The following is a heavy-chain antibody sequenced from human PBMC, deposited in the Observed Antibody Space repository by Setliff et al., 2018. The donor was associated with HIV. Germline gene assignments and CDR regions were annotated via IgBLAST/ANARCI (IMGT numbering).Heavy chain of an antibody. CDR3: ARDISEGFFLERAPKH. CDR1: GGSMTTHF. V-gene: IGHV4-59*11. D-gene: IGHD3-3*01. Sequence: PSETLSLTCTVSGGSMTTHFWSWIRQPPGKGLEWIGSVYYSGSTNYNPSLKSRVTISLDTSENQFSLNLNSVTAADTAVYYCARDISEGFFLERAPKHWSQGTLVTVSS. J-gene: IGHJ1*01. CDR2: VYYSGST.